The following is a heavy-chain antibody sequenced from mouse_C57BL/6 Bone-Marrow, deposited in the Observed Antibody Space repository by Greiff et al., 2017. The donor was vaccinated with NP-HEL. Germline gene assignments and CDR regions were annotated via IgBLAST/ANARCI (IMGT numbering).Heavy chain of an antibody. CDR3: ARDPFNWGAY. CDR1: GFTFSSYA. V-gene: IGHV5-4*01. Sequence: EVKVVESGGGLVKPGGSLKLSCAASGFTFSSYAMSWVRQTPEKRLEWVATISDGGSYTYYPDNVKGRFTISRDNAKNNLYLQMSHLKSEDTAMYYCARDPFNWGAYWGQGTLVTVSA. D-gene: IGHD4-1*02. CDR2: ISDGGSYT. J-gene: IGHJ3*01.